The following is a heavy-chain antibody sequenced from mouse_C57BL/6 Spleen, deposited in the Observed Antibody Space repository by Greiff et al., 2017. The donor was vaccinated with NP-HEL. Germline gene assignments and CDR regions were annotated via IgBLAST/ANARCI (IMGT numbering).Heavy chain of an antibody. V-gene: IGHV3-6*01. CDR1: GYSITSGYY. J-gene: IGHJ4*01. Sequence: EVKLQESGPGLVKPSQSLSLTCSVTGYSITSGYYWNWIRQFPGNKLEWMGYISYDGSNNYHPSLKNRISITRDTSKNQFFLKLNSVTTEDTATYYCAMSPYGLYAMDYWGQGTSVTVSS. D-gene: IGHD1-1*02. CDR2: ISYDGSN. CDR3: AMSPYGLYAMDY.